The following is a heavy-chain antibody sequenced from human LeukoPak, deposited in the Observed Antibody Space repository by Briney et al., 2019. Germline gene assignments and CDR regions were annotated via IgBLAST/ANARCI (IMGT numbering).Heavy chain of an antibody. CDR2: IYYSGST. Sequence: PSETLSLTCTVSGGSISSYYWSWIRQPPGKGLEWIGYIYYSGSTNYTPSLKSRVTISVDTSKNQFSLKLSSVTAADTAVYYCASAHSSSSVYFDYWGQGTLVTVSS. V-gene: IGHV4-59*08. J-gene: IGHJ4*02. CDR1: GGSISSYY. CDR3: ASAHSSSSVYFDY. D-gene: IGHD6-6*01.